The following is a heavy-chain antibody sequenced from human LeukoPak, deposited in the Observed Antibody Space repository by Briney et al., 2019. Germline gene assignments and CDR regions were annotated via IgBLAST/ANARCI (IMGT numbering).Heavy chain of an antibody. CDR1: GFTFSSYS. V-gene: IGHV3-33*01. CDR2: IWYDGSNK. CDR3: ARDVSSSWYYFDY. J-gene: IGHJ4*02. D-gene: IGHD6-13*01. Sequence: GGSLRLSCAASGFTFSSYSMHWVRQAPGKGLEWVAVIWYDGSNKYYADSVKGRFTISRDNSKNTLYPQMNSLRAEDTAVYYCARDVSSSWYYFDYWGQGTLVTVSS.